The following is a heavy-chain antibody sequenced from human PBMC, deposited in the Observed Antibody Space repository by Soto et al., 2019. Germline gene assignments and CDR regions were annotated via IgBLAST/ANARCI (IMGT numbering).Heavy chain of an antibody. Sequence: VQLVESGGDLVQPGGSLRLSCAASGLTFNNYWMSWVRQAPGKGLEWVANIRPDGNEQHYVDSVKGRFIFSRDNAKSSLSLQMHNLIVEDTAVYYWATSRGYSDEYWRHGTLVPVSS. CDR1: GLTFNNYW. CDR2: IRPDGNEQ. J-gene: IGHJ4*01. D-gene: IGHD5-18*01. CDR3: ATSRGYSDEY. V-gene: IGHV3-7*05.